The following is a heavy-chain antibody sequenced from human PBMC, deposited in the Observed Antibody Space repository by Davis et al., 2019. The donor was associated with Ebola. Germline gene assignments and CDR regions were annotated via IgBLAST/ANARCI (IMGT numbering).Heavy chain of an antibody. CDR3: ARDGLYSYGNKKDY. CDR1: GFTFSDYY. D-gene: IGHD5-18*01. V-gene: IGHV3-11*04. Sequence: GESLKISCAASGFTFSDYYMSWIRQAPGKGLEWVSYISSTSRTMYYADSVKGRFTISRDNAKNSLYLQMNSLRDEDTAVYYCARDGLYSYGNKKDYWGQGTLVTVSS. J-gene: IGHJ4*02. CDR2: ISSTSRTM.